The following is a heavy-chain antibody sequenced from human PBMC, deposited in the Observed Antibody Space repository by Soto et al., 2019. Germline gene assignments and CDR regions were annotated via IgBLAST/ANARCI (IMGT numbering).Heavy chain of an antibody. D-gene: IGHD2-21*02. V-gene: IGHV3-30-3*01. CDR2: ISYDGSNK. J-gene: IGHJ5*02. CDR1: GFTVCSYA. Sequence: GGSLRLSCAASGFTVCSYAIHWVRQAPGKGLEWVAVISYDGSNKYYADSVKGRFTISRDNSKNTLYLQMNSLRAEDTAVYYCARVLVFYGGFDPWGQGTLVTVSS. CDR3: ARVLVFYGGFDP.